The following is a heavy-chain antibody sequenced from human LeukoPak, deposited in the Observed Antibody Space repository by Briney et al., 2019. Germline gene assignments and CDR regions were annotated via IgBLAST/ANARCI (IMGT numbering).Heavy chain of an antibody. CDR2: ISYDGSNK. CDR1: GFTFSSYA. V-gene: IGHV3-30-3*01. CDR3: ARDYSNPVINGILDY. Sequence: GGSLRLSCAASGFTFSSYAMHWVRQAPGKGLEWVAVISYDGSNKYYADSVKGRFTISRDNSKNTLYLQMNSLRAEDTAVYYCARDYSNPVINGILDYWGQGTLVTVSS. D-gene: IGHD4-11*01. J-gene: IGHJ4*02.